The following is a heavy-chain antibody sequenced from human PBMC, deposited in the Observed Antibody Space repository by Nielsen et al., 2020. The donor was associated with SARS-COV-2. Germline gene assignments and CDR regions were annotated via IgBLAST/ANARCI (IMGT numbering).Heavy chain of an antibody. Sequence: SETLTLTCTVSGGSISDDYWSWIRQPPGRGLEWIGYIYYNGNTNYNPSLKSRVTISVDTSKKNFSLKLSSVTAADTAVYYCARGLYYYDSSGYYFDYWGQGTLVTVSS. D-gene: IGHD3-22*01. CDR2: IYYNGNT. CDR3: ARGLYYYDSSGYYFDY. CDR1: GGSISDDY. V-gene: IGHV4-59*12. J-gene: IGHJ4*02.